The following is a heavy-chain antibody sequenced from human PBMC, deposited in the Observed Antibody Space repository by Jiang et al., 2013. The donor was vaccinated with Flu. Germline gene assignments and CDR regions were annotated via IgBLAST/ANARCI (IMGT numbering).Heavy chain of an antibody. CDR2: NLSGFS. J-gene: IGHJ4*02. V-gene: IGHV4-30-2*04. Sequence: NLSGFSHYNPSLKSRVTISVDTSKNQFSLKLSSVTAADTAVYYCASPDLRRGYFDYWGQGTLVTVSS. CDR3: ASPDLRRGYFDY. D-gene: IGHD4-17*01.